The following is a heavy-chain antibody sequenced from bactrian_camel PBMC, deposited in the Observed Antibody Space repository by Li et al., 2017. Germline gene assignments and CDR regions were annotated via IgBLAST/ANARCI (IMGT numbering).Heavy chain of an antibody. CDR1: GLTFEGGN. D-gene: IGHD3*01. Sequence: HVQLVESGGGAVQTGGSLRLTCTAVGLTFEGGNQGWYRETPGNEFELVSSIAPDGSRWYADSVQGRFTISRNVLPERLSLQMTRLKAEDTAMYYCAADPEVIENTYDCYSGSWTLFGYWGQGTQVTVS. J-gene: IGHJ6*01. CDR3: AADPEVIENTYDCYSGSWTLFGY. V-gene: IGHV3S55*01. CDR2: IAPDGSR.